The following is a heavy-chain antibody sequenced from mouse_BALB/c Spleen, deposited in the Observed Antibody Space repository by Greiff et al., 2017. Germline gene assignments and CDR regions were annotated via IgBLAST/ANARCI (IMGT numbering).Heavy chain of an antibody. D-gene: IGHD2-10*02. V-gene: IGHV5-4*02. Sequence: EVQLVESGGGLVKPGGSLKLSCAASGFTFSDYYMYWVRQTPEKRLEWVATISDGGSYTYYPDSVKGRFTISRDNAKNNLYLQMSSLKSEDTAMYYCARDSPYGNYYAMDYWGQGTSVTVSS. J-gene: IGHJ4*01. CDR3: ARDSPYGNYYAMDY. CDR2: ISDGGSYT. CDR1: GFTFSDYY.